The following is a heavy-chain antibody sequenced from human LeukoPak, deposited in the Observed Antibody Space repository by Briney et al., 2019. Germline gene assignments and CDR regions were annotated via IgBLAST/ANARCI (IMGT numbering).Heavy chain of an antibody. D-gene: IGHD3-10*01. CDR3: ARETPGAGYYYYYMDV. V-gene: IGHV3-7*01. Sequence: GGSLRLSCAASGFTFSSYWMSWVRQAPGKGLEWVANIKQDGSEKYYVDSVKGRFTISRDNAKNSLYLQMNSLRAEDTAVYYCARETPGAGYYYYYMDVWGKGTTVTVSS. J-gene: IGHJ6*03. CDR2: IKQDGSEK. CDR1: GFTFSSYW.